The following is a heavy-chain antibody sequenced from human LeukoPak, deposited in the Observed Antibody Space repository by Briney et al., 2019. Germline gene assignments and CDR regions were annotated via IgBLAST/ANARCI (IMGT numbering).Heavy chain of an antibody. J-gene: IGHJ3*02. CDR1: GFTFSSYA. V-gene: IGHV3-30*04. D-gene: IGHD5-12*01. CDR2: ISYDGSNK. Sequence: GRSVRLSCAASGFTFSSYAMHWVRQAPGKGLEWVAVISYDGSNKYYADSVKGRFTISRDNSKHTLYLQMNSLRAEDTAVYYCARDLNRGYDDDAFDIWRQPTKVTDSS. CDR3: ARDLNRGYDDDAFDI.